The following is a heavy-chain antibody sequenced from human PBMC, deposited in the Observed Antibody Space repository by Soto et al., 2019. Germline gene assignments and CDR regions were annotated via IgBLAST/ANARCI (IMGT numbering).Heavy chain of an antibody. Sequence: GGSLRLSCAASGFTFSSYSMNWVRQAPGKGLEWVSSISSSSSYIYYADSVKGRFTISRDNAKNSLYLQMNSLRAEDTAVYYCARDRDMYYDFWSGYGYWGQGTLVTVSS. D-gene: IGHD3-3*01. V-gene: IGHV3-21*01. CDR3: ARDRDMYYDFWSGYGY. CDR1: GFTFSSYS. CDR2: ISSSSSYI. J-gene: IGHJ4*02.